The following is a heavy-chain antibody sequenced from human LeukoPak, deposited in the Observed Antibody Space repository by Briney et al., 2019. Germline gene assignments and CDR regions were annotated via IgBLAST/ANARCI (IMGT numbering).Heavy chain of an antibody. V-gene: IGHV3-23*01. CDR2: IVGDASKM. J-gene: IGHJ6*03. CDR3: ARQPYNYYYLDV. D-gene: IGHD1-14*01. CDR1: GFTFSSYA. Sequence: SGGSLRLSCAASGFTFSSYAMSWVRQAPGKGLEWVSSIVGDASKMYYADSVKGRFTISSDGSRNMLFLHMSRLRAEDTAIYYCARQPYNYYYLDVWGKGTTVTVSS.